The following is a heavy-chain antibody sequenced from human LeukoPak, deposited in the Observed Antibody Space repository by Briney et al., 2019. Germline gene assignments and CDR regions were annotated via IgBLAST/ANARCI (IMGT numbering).Heavy chain of an antibody. CDR2: IYYSGST. V-gene: IGHV4-39*01. CDR3: ARGSYREATPRATYYMDV. D-gene: IGHD5-12*01. Sequence: SSETLSLTCTVSGGSISSSSYYWGWIRQPPGKGLEWIGSIYYSGSTYYNPSLKSRVTISVDTSKNQFSLKLSSVTAADTAVYYCARGSYREATPRATYYMDVWGKGTTVTVSS. CDR1: GGSISSSSYY. J-gene: IGHJ6*03.